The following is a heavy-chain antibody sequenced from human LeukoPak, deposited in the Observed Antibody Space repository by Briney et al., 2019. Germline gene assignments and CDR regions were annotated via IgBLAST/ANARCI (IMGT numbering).Heavy chain of an antibody. V-gene: IGHV4-59*11. D-gene: IGHD2-15*01. J-gene: IGHJ4*02. CDR1: GGSISSHY. Sequence: PSETLSLTCTVSGGSISSHYWSWIRQPPGKGLEWIGYIYYSGSTNYNPSLKSRVTISVDTSKNQFSLKLSSVTAADTAVYYCARDSEGSAGIYFDYWGQGTLVTVSS. CDR3: ARDSEGSAGIYFDY. CDR2: IYYSGST.